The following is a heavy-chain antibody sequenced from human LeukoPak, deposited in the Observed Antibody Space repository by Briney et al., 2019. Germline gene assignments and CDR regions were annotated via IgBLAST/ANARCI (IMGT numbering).Heavy chain of an antibody. V-gene: IGHV3-64D*09. D-gene: IGHD6-19*01. CDR2: VSTNGGST. Sequence: GGSLRLSCSASGFTFNSYAMHWVRQAPGKGLEYVSGVSTNGGSTYYADSAKDRFTISRDNSKNTLYLQMCSLRPEDTAVYYCVKDNSGWLYYFDNWGQGTLVTVAS. CDR1: GFTFNSYA. J-gene: IGHJ4*02. CDR3: VKDNSGWLYYFDN.